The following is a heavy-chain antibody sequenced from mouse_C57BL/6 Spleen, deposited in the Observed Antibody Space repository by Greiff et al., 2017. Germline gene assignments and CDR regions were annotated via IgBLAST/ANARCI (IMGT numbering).Heavy chain of an antibody. CDR2: ISDGGSYT. V-gene: IGHV5-4*01. CDR1: GFTFSSYA. J-gene: IGHJ3*01. D-gene: IGHD1-1*01. CDR3: ARDHYGSSWFAY. Sequence: EVKLVESGGGLVKPGGSLKLSCAASGFTFSSYAMSWVRQTPEKRLEWVATISDGGSYTYYPDNVKGRFTISRDNAKNNLYLQMSHLKSEDTAMYYSARDHYGSSWFAYWGQGTLVTVSA.